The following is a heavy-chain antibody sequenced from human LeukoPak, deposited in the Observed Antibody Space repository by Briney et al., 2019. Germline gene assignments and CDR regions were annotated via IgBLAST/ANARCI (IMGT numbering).Heavy chain of an antibody. V-gene: IGHV4-39*07. CDR1: GGSISSSGYY. D-gene: IGHD6-13*01. CDR3: ARRPSSSWSGWYFDY. Sequence: PSETLSLTCTVSGGSISSSGYYWSWIRQPPGKGLEWIGVINHSGSTNYNPSLKSRVTISVDTSKNQFSLKLSSVTAADTAVYYCARRPSSSWSGWYFDYWAREPWSPSPQ. J-gene: IGHJ4*02. CDR2: INHSGST.